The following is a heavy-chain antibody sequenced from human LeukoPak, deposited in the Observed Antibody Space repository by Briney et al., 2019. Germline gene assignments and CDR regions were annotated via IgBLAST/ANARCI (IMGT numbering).Heavy chain of an antibody. CDR2: IGPTGDT. CDR1: GFTFSSSD. Sequence: PGGSLRLSCAASGFTFSSSDMHWVSQATGKGLEWVSAIGPTGDTYYPGSVKGRFIISRENARNSLYLQMNSLRAGDTAVYYCARAVPMAREVNYYDYWGQGTLVTVSS. V-gene: IGHV3-13*01. CDR3: ARAVPMAREVNYYDY. J-gene: IGHJ4*02. D-gene: IGHD3-10*01.